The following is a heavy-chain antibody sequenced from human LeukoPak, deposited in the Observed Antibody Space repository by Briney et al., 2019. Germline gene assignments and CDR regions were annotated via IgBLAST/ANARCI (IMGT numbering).Heavy chain of an antibody. CDR3: ARDRKSVLLWTERGIYAFDI. J-gene: IGHJ3*02. D-gene: IGHD3-10*01. CDR2: IYHSGST. V-gene: IGHV4-38-2*02. CDR1: GYSISSGYY. Sequence: SETLSLTCTVSGYSISSGYYWGWIRQPPGKGLEWIGSIYHSGSTYYNPSLKSRVTISVDTSKNQFSLKLSSVTAADTAVYYCARDRKSVLLWTERGIYAFDIWGQGTMVTVSS.